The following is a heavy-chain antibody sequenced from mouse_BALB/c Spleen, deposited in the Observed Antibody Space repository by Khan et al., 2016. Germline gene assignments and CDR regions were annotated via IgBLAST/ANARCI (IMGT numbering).Heavy chain of an antibody. V-gene: IGHV2-6-7*01. D-gene: IGHD2-4*01. CDR2: IWGDGST. J-gene: IGHJ2*01. CDR3: ASDDYAVCFDY. CDR1: GFSLTGYG. Sequence: QVQLKESGPGLVAPSQSLSITCTVSGFSLTGYGVNWVRQPPGKGLEWLGMIWGDGSTDYNSAIKSRLTISKDNSKSQVFLKMNSLQTDDTARYYCASDDYAVCFDYWGQDTTLTVSS.